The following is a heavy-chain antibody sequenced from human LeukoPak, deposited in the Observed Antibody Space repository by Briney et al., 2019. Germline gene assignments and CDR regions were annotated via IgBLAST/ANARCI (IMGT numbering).Heavy chain of an antibody. V-gene: IGHV3-21*01. Sequence: GGSLRLSCAASGSTSSSYSMNWVRQAPGKGLEWVSSIGSSGTYIYYADSVKGRFTISRDNAKNTLYLQINSLRAEDTAVYYCARERKYDSTFDYWGQGTLVTVSS. J-gene: IGHJ4*02. CDR2: IGSSGTYI. CDR3: ARERKYDSTFDY. D-gene: IGHD1-1*01. CDR1: GSTSSSYS.